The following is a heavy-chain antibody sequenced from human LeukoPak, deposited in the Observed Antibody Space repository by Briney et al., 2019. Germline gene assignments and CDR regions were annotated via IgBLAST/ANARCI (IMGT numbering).Heavy chain of an antibody. J-gene: IGHJ5*02. Sequence: PGGSLRLSCAASGFTFSSYGMHWVRQAPGKGLEWVAFIRYDGSNKYYADSVKGRFTISRDNSKNTLYLQMNSLRAEDTAVYYCARDDPYYYGSKSRHNWFDPWGQGTLVTVSS. CDR2: IRYDGSNK. V-gene: IGHV3-30*02. CDR1: GFTFSSYG. CDR3: ARDDPYYYGSKSRHNWFDP. D-gene: IGHD3-10*01.